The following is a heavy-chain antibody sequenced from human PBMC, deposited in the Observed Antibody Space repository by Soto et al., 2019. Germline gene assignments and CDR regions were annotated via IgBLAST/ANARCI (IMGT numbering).Heavy chain of an antibody. D-gene: IGHD3-22*01. CDR1: GFTFSDYG. Sequence: GGSLRLSCAASGFTFSDYGMSWVRQAPGKGLEWVSGISGGGGSTNYADSVKGRFTISRDNSKNTLYLQMNSLRAEDTAVYYFTRRLITAQYYYGMDGWGHGTTVTVSS. J-gene: IGHJ6*02. CDR2: ISGGGGST. V-gene: IGHV3-23*01. CDR3: TRRLITAQYYYGMDG.